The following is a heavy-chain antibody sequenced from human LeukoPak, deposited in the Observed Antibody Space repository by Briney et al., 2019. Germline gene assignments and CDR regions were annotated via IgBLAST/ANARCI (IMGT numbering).Heavy chain of an antibody. CDR1: GGSISSSSYY. J-gene: IGHJ6*04. Sequence: SETLSLTCTVSGGSISSSSYYWGWIRQPPGKGLEWIGSIYYSGSTYHNPSLKSRVTISVDTSKNQFSLKLSSVTAADTAVYYCARQRSYGDVWGKGTTVTVSS. D-gene: IGHD1-26*01. CDR2: IYYSGST. V-gene: IGHV4-39*01. CDR3: ARQRSYGDV.